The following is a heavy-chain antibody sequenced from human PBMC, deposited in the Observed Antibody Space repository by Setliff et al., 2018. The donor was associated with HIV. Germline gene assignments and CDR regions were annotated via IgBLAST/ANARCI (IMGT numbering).Heavy chain of an antibody. D-gene: IGHD4-17*01. CDR2: IYSSGTT. J-gene: IGHJ4*02. Sequence: LSLTCAVSDGSISSSNWWSWVRQPPGKNMEWIASIYSSGTTNYNPSLRSRVIISVDTPRNQFSLRVTSVTAADTALYYCASFPYADRPVPPYWGQGILVTVSS. CDR1: DGSISSSNW. V-gene: IGHV4-4*02. CDR3: ASFPYADRPVPPY.